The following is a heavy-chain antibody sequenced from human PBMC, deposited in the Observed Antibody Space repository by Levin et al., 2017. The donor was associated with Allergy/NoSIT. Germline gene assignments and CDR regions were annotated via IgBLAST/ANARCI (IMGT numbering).Heavy chain of an antibody. CDR3: ARGASSGYPNWFDP. V-gene: IGHV3-7*01. CDR2: IKQDGSEK. D-gene: IGHD3-22*01. Sequence: LSLTCAASGFPFSSYWMSWVRQAPGKGLEWVANIKQDGSEKYYVDSVKGRFTISRDNAKNSLYLQMNSLRAEDTAVYYCARGASSGYPNWFDPWGQGTLVTVSS. J-gene: IGHJ5*02. CDR1: GFPFSSYW.